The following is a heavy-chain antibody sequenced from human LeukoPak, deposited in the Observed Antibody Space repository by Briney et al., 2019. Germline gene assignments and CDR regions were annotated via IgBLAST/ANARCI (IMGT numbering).Heavy chain of an antibody. CDR2: TYYRSQWSN. CDR1: GDSVSSNSGA. CDR3: ARMVGATRSFDY. D-gene: IGHD1-26*01. Sequence: PSQTLSLTCAISGDSVSSNSGAGNWIRQSPSRGLEWLGRTYYRSQWSNDLALSVKSRISINPDTSKNYFSLQLNSVTPADTAVYYCARMVGATRSFDYWGQGALVTVSS. J-gene: IGHJ4*02. V-gene: IGHV6-1*01.